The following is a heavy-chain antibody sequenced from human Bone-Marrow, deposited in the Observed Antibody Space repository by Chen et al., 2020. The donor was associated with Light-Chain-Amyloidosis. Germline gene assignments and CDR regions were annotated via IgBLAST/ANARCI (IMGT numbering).Heavy chain of an antibody. D-gene: IGHD5-12*01. J-gene: IGHJ4*02. CDR2: IYPDDSDA. V-gene: IGHV5-51*01. CDR3: ALRRDGYTLDY. CDR1: GYTFPNYW. Sequence: EVQLEQSGPEVKKPGESLKISCKGSGYTFPNYWIGWVRQMPGKGLEWMGVIYPDDSDARYSPSFAGQVTISADNSITTAYLQWRSLKASDTAMYYCALRRDGYTLDYWGQGTLVTVSS.